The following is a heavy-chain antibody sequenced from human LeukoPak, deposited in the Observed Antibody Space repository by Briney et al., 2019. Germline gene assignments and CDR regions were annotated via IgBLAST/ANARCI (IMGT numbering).Heavy chain of an antibody. CDR3: AREGLAARPFDY. CDR1: GGSIGSSSYY. Sequence: SETLSLTCTVSGGSIGSSSYYWGWIRQPPGKGLEWIGSIYYSGSTYYNPSLKSRVTISVDTSKNQFSLKLSSVTAADTAVYYCAREGLAARPFDYWGQGTLVTVSS. J-gene: IGHJ4*02. CDR2: IYYSGST. D-gene: IGHD6-6*01. V-gene: IGHV4-39*02.